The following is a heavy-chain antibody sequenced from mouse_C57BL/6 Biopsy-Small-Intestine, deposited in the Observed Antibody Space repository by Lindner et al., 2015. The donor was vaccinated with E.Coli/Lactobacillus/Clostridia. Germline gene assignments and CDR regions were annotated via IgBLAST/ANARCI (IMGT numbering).Heavy chain of an antibody. J-gene: IGHJ4*01. D-gene: IGHD1-1*01. CDR3: ARARYYGSSDYYAMDY. Sequence: VQLQESGPGLAKPSQTLSLTCSVTGYSITSDYWNWIRKFPGNKLKYMGYISYSGSTYYNPSLKSRISITRDTSKNQYYLQLNSVTTEDTATYYCARARYYGSSDYYAMDYWGQGTSVTVSS. CDR2: ISYSGST. V-gene: IGHV3-8*01. CDR1: GYSITSDY.